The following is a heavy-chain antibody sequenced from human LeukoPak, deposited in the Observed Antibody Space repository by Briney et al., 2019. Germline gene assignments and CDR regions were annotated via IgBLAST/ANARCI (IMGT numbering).Heavy chain of an antibody. D-gene: IGHD2-2*01. J-gene: IGHJ4*02. CDR3: ARESEGIVVPAAPTYFDY. Sequence: SETLSLTCTVSGGSISSYYWSWIRQPAGKGLEWVGRIYTSGSTNYNPSLKSRVTMSVDTSKNQFSLKLSSVTAADTAVYYCARESEGIVVPAAPTYFDYWGQGTLVTVSS. V-gene: IGHV4-4*07. CDR1: GGSISSYY. CDR2: IYTSGST.